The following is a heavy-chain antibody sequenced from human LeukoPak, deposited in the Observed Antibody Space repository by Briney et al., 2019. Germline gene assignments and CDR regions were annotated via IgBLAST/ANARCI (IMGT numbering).Heavy chain of an antibody. V-gene: IGHV3-53*01. D-gene: IGHD5-24*01. CDR1: GFTVSSNY. CDR3: ARTGYGYNYFDY. Sequence: GGSLRLSCAASGFTVSSNYMSWVRQAPGKGLEWVSVIYSGGNTYSADSVKGRFTISRDNSKNTLYLQMNSLRAEDTAVYYCARTGYGYNYFDYWGQGALVTVST. J-gene: IGHJ4*02. CDR2: IYSGGNT.